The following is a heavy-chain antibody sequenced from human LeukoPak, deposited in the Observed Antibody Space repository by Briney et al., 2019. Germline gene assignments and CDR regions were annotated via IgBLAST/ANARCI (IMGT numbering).Heavy chain of an antibody. V-gene: IGHV3-30-3*01. CDR1: GFTFSSYA. CDR2: ISYDGSNK. D-gene: IGHD2-15*01. J-gene: IGHJ5*02. Sequence: PGGSLRLSCAASGFTFSSYAMHWVRQAPGKGLEWVAVISYDGSNKYYADSVKGRFTISRDNSKNTLYLQMNSLRAEDTAVYYCARDSDRADIVVVVAATPQWFDPWGQGTLVTVSS. CDR3: ARDSDRADIVVVVAATPQWFDP.